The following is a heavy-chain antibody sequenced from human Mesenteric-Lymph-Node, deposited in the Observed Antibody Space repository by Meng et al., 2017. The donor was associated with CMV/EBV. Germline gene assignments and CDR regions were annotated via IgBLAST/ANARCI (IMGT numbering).Heavy chain of an antibody. D-gene: IGHD5-24*01. CDR1: TFTRYG. Sequence: TFTRYGISWVRQAPGQGLEWMGRITPILDTANYGQKFQGRVTISADKSTSTTYVELSSLTSEDAAIYYCARALDLRDGYNYPPFDYWGQGTLVTV. V-gene: IGHV1-69*04. CDR2: ITPILDTA. CDR3: ARALDLRDGYNYPPFDY. J-gene: IGHJ4*02.